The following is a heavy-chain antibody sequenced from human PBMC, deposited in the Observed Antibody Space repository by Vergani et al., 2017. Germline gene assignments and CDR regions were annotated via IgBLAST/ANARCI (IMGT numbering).Heavy chain of an antibody. Sequence: QVQLVQSESEVKKPGSSVKVSCKSSGGTFTSHPISWVRQAPGQGLEWMGGIIPIFDRTNYGQKFQGRVIITADASTNTAYMELKRLRSEDTAIYYCASGEEXSDRADYYYYMDVWGKGTTITVSS. CDR3: ASGEEXSDRADYYYYMDV. D-gene: IGHD3-10*01. V-gene: IGHV1-69*01. CDR1: GGTFTSHP. J-gene: IGHJ6*03. CDR2: IIPIFDRT.